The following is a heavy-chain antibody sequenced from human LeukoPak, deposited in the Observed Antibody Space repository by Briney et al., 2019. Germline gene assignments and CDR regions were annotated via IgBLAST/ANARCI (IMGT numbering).Heavy chain of an antibody. V-gene: IGHV3-21*01. J-gene: IGHJ4*02. D-gene: IGHD2-2*01. CDR1: GFTFSSYS. CDR2: ISSSSSYI. CDR3: AKGVVVPADPFDY. Sequence: GGSLRLSCAASGFTFSSYSMNWVRQAPGKGLEWVSSISSSSSYIYYADLVKGRFTISRDNAKNSLYLQMNSLRAEDTAVYYCAKGVVVPADPFDYWGQGTLVTVSS.